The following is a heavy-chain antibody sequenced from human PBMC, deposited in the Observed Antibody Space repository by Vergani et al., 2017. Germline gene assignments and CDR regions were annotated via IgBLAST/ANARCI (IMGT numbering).Heavy chain of an antibody. V-gene: IGHV3-30*01. CDR2: ISYDGSNK. CDR3: AKGANWNALINWFDP. J-gene: IGHJ5*02. Sequence: QVQLVESGGGVVQPGRSLRLSCAASGFTFSSYAMHWVRQAPGKGLEWVAVISYDGSNKYYADSVKGRFTISRDKAKNSLYLQMNSLRAEDTALYYCAKGANWNALINWFDPWGQGTLVTVSS. CDR1: GFTFSSYA. D-gene: IGHD1-20*01.